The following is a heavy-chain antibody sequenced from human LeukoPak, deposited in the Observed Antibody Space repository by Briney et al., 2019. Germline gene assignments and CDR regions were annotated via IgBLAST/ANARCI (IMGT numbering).Heavy chain of an antibody. Sequence: GASVKVSCKASGYTFTGYYIHWVRQAPGQGLEWMGWINHNSGGTNNAQKFQGRVTMTRDTSISTAYMELSRLTSDDTAVYYCARDAIVRDYSNSDYWGQGTLVTVSS. CDR3: ARDAIVRDYSNSDY. CDR2: INHNSGGT. J-gene: IGHJ4*02. V-gene: IGHV1-2*02. CDR1: GYTFTGYY. D-gene: IGHD4-11*01.